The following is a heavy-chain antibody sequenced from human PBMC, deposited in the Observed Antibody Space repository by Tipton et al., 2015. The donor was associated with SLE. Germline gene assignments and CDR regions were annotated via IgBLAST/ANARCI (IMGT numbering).Heavy chain of an antibody. V-gene: IGHV3-53*01. Sequence: SLRLSCAASGFTVSSNYMSWVRQAPGKGLEWVSVIYSGGSTYYADSVKGRFTISRDNAKNTLYLQMNSLRADDMAIYYCGRDLNYVFDVWGQGTMVTVSS. CDR1: GFTVSSNY. D-gene: IGHD1-7*01. CDR2: IYSGGST. J-gene: IGHJ3*01. CDR3: GRDLNYVFDV.